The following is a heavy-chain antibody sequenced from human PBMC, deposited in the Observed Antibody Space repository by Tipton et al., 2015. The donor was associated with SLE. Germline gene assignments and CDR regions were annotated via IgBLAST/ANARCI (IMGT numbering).Heavy chain of an antibody. D-gene: IGHD3-10*01. Sequence: SLRLSCAASGFTFDDYGMHWVRQAPGKGLEWVSGISWNSGSRAYADSVKGRLTISRDNAKNSLYLEMNNLRPEDTALYYCVKEVQFERYAFDMWGQGTMVIVSS. V-gene: IGHV3-9*01. CDR2: ISWNSGSR. CDR3: VKEVQFERYAFDM. J-gene: IGHJ3*02. CDR1: GFTFDDYG.